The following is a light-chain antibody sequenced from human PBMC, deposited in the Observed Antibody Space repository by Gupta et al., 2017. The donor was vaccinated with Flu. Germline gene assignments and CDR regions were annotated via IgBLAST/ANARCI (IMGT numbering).Light chain of an antibody. J-gene: IGKJ1*01. CDR3: QQYYSTPQT. V-gene: IGKV4-1*01. CDR1: QSVLYSSNNKNY. CDR2: WAS. Sequence: DIVMTQSPDSLAVSLGERATINCKSSQSVLYSSNNKNYLAWYQQKPGQPPKLLIYWASTRATGVPDRFSGSGSGTDFTLTISSLQAEDVAAYYCQQYYSTPQTFGQGTKVEIK.